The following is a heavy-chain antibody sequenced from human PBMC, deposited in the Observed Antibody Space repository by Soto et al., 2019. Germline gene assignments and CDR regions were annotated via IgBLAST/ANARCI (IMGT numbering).Heavy chain of an antibody. CDR1: GITFSSHA. CDR3: AKHSASGGGFDY. J-gene: IGHJ4*02. CDR2: LISSGSST. V-gene: IGHV3-23*01. D-gene: IGHD3-10*01. Sequence: EVQLLESGGGLVQPGGSLRLSCAASGITFSSHAMTWVRQSPGRGLEWVSLISSGSSTYYADSVKGRFSISRDNSKSTLFLPMNSLRAEDTAIYYCAKHSASGGGFDYWGQGTLVTVSS.